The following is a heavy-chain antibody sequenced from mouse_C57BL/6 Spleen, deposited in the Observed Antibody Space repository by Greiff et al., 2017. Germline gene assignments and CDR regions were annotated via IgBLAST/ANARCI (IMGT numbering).Heavy chain of an antibody. V-gene: IGHV1-53*01. D-gene: IGHD1-1*01. CDR1: GYTFTSYW. CDR3: ARNEITTVVATDYYAMDY. J-gene: IGHJ4*01. Sequence: VKLQQPGTELVKPGASVKLSCKASGYTFTSYWMHWVKQRPGQGLEWIGNINPSNGGTNYNEKFKSKATLTVDKSSSTAYMQLSSLTSEDSAVYYCARNEITTVVATDYYAMDYWGQGTSVTVSS. CDR2: INPSNGGT.